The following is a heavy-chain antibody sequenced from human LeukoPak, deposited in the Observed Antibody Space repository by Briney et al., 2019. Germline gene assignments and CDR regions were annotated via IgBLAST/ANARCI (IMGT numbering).Heavy chain of an antibody. D-gene: IGHD3-22*01. V-gene: IGHV3-11*04. CDR3: ARVSRLITMIVVVIESYFDY. Sequence: GSLRLSCAASGFPFSDYYMSWIRPAPGKGLEWVSSISSSGSTIYYADSVKGRFTISRDNAKNSLYLQMNSLRAEDTAVYYCARVSRLITMIVVVIESYFDYWGQGTLVTVSS. J-gene: IGHJ4*02. CDR2: ISSSGSTI. CDR1: GFPFSDYY.